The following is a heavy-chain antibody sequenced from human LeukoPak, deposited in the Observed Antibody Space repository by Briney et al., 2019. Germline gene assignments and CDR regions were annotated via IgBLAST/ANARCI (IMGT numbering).Heavy chain of an antibody. J-gene: IGHJ5*02. CDR1: GYTFTGYY. CDR3: AREDGHSPDP. D-gene: IGHD5-24*01. Sequence: APVKVSCKASGYTFTGYYIHWVRQAPGQGLEWMGWINPNSGGTTYAQNFQGRVTMTRDTSISTAYMELSRLTSDDTAVYYCAREDGHSPDPWGQGTLVTVSS. CDR2: INPNSGGT. V-gene: IGHV1-2*02.